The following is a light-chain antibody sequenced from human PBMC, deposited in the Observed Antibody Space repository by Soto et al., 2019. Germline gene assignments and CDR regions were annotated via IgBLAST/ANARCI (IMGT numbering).Light chain of an antibody. CDR3: GTWDSTLNVLV. J-gene: IGLJ3*02. CDR1: SSNIGNDY. CDR2: DNN. V-gene: IGLV1-51*01. Sequence: QSVLTQPPSVSAAPGQKVTISCSGSSSNIGNDYVSWYQNLPGTAPKLLIYDNNKRPSGIPDRFSGSKSGTSATLGITGRQTGDEAEYYCGTWDSTLNVLVFGGGTKLTVL.